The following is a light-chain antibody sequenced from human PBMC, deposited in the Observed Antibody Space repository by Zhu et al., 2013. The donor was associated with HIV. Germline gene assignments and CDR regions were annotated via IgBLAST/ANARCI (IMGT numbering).Light chain of an antibody. CDR2: DAS. CDR3: QQRYNWPPIT. Sequence: IVMTQSPATLSLSPGERATLSCRASQSVSSSYLAWYQQKRGQAPRLLIYDASNRATGIPARFSGSGSGTDFTLTISSLEPEDFAIYYCQQRYNWPPITFGQGTRLEIK. V-gene: IGKV3D-20*02. CDR1: QSVSSSY. J-gene: IGKJ5*01.